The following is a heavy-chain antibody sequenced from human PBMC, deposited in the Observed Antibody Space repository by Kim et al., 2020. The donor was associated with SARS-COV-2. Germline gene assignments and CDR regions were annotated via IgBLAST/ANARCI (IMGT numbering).Heavy chain of an antibody. CDR2: GS. J-gene: IGHJ1*01. D-gene: IGHD7-27*01. Sequence: GSYYQESVMGRFTIARDNAKNTLFLQMNSLGAEDAAVYYCVKDKWGQYFQHWGQGTLVTVSS. CDR3: VKDKWGQYFQH. V-gene: IGHV3-23*01.